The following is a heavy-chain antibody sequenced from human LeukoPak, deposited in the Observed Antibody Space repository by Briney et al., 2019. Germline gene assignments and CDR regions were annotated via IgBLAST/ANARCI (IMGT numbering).Heavy chain of an antibody. CDR1: GGSISSYY. Sequence: LSETLSLTCTVSGGSISSYYWSWIRQPPGKGLEWIGYIYYSGSTNYNPSLKSRVTISVDTSKNQFSLKLSSVTAADTAVYYCARDGNWNVMDYWGQGTLVTVSS. CDR2: IYYSGST. V-gene: IGHV4-59*01. J-gene: IGHJ4*02. CDR3: ARDGNWNVMDY. D-gene: IGHD1-20*01.